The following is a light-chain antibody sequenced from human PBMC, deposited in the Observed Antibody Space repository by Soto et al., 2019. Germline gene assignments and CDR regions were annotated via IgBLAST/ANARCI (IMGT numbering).Light chain of an antibody. J-gene: IGKJ1*01. CDR1: QGIGGT. CDR3: QQRSNSRPST. CDR2: YAA. Sequence: VMRQSPATLSVSPGAGATVSCRDTQGIGGTLAWYEHDPRQPPRLLIYYAAYRATASPARCFGRRSETDFSLTISSIQPEDLVASYCQQRSNSRPSTFGQGTKVDIK. V-gene: IGKV3D-11*01.